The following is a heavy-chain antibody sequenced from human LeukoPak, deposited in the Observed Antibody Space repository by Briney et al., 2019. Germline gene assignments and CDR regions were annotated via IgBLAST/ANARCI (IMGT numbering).Heavy chain of an antibody. CDR3: ARHYAGPYYFDY. J-gene: IGHJ4*02. V-gene: IGHV4-34*01. CDR2: INHSGST. Sequence: SETLSLTCAVYGGSFSGYYWSWIRQPPGKGLEWIGEINHSGSTNYNPSLKSRVTISVDTSKNQFSLKLSSVTAADTAVYYCARHYAGPYYFDYWGQGTLVTVSS. D-gene: IGHD3-16*01. CDR1: GGSFSGYY.